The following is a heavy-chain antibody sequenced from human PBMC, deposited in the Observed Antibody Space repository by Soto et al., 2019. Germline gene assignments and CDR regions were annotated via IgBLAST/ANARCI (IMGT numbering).Heavy chain of an antibody. CDR2: IKSRTDGGTT. D-gene: IGHD3-22*01. Sequence: EVQVVESGGGLVKPGGSLRLSCAASGFTFSNAYMNWVRQAPGKGLEWVGRIKSRTDGGTTDYAAPVKGRFTISRDDSKNTLYLQMNSLKGEDSAVYYCATHSSMITQVAYYFDYWGQGTLVTVSS. CDR1: GFTFSNAY. V-gene: IGHV3-15*07. J-gene: IGHJ4*02. CDR3: ATHSSMITQVAYYFDY.